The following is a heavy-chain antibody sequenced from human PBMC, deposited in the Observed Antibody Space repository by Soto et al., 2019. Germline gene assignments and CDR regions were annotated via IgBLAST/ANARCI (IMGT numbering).Heavy chain of an antibody. CDR3: ATTGDGYNFDF. Sequence: QMQLVQSGAEVKKPGSSVKVSCKSSGGTFSSYEVNWVRQAPGQGLEWVGGVIPIFGTTKYAPKFQGRIAISADQSTTMPYIELSRLRSEDTAVYFCATTGDGYNFDFWGQGTPVTVSS. V-gene: IGHV1-69*01. D-gene: IGHD5-12*01. CDR1: GGTFSSYE. CDR2: VIPIFGTT. J-gene: IGHJ4*02.